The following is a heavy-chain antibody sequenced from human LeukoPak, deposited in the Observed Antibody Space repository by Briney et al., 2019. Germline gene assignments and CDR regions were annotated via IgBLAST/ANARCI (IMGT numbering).Heavy chain of an antibody. V-gene: IGHV3-7*01. D-gene: IGHD2-15*01. Sequence: GGSLRLSCAASGFTFSGYWMSWVRQAPGKGLEWVANIKQDGSEKYYVDSVKGRFTISRDNAKNSLYLQMNSLRAEDTAVYYCARGRLGYCSGGSCYLHFFWGQGTLVTVSS. CDR2: IKQDGSEK. J-gene: IGHJ4*02. CDR3: ARGRLGYCSGGSCYLHFF. CDR1: GFTFSGYW.